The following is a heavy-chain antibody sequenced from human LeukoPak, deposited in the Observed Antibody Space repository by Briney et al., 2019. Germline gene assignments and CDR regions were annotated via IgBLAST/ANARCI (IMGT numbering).Heavy chain of an antibody. CDR1: GLIFSSYS. Sequence: GGSLRLSCAVSGLIFSSYSMNWVRQAPGKGLEWVSSISSAGSYIYYADSVKGRFTISRDNAKNSLYLQMNGLRAEDTAVYYCARGLSYADYWGQGTLVTVCS. V-gene: IGHV3-21*01. CDR3: ARGLSYADY. J-gene: IGHJ4*02. CDR2: ISSAGSYI. D-gene: IGHD5-18*01.